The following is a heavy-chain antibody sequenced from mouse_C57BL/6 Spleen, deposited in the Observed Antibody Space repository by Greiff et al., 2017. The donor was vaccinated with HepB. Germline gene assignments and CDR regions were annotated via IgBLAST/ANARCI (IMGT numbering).Heavy chain of an antibody. CDR3: ARENGYYGSSYAMDY. CDR2: IYPGSGST. D-gene: IGHD1-1*01. V-gene: IGHV1-55*01. J-gene: IGHJ4*01. CDR1: GYTFTSYW. Sequence: QVQLQQPGAELVKPGASVKMSCKASGYTFTSYWITWVKQRPGQGLEWIGDIYPGSGSTNYNEKFKSKATLTVDTSSSTAYMQLSSLTSEDSAVYFCARENGYYGSSYAMDYWGQGTSVTVSS.